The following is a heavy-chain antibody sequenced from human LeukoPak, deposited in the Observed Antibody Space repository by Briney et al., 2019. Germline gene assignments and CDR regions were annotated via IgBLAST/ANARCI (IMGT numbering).Heavy chain of an antibody. CDR2: INHNGST. J-gene: IGHJ4*02. D-gene: IGHD6-13*01. Sequence: PSETLSLTCAVYGGSFSGYYWSWIRQPPGKGLEWIGEINHNGSTNCSPSLKSRVTISVDTSKNQFSLKLSSVTAADTAVYYCATLSSTFSGFDYWGQGTLVTVSS. V-gene: IGHV4-34*01. CDR1: GGSFSGYY. CDR3: ATLSSTFSGFDY.